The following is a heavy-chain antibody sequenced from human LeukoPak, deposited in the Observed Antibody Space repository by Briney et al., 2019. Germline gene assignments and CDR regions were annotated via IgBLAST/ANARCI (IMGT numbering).Heavy chain of an antibody. CDR3: ARAKSGPFDY. CDR1: GFTFSNYA. Sequence: PGRSPRLSCAASGFTFSNYAIHWVRQAPGKGLEWVAVISFDGINKYYAESVKGRFTISRDNSKNTLYLQMNSLRPEDTAVYFCARAKSGPFDYWGQGTLVTVSS. D-gene: IGHD2-15*01. J-gene: IGHJ4*02. V-gene: IGHV3-30*14. CDR2: ISFDGINK.